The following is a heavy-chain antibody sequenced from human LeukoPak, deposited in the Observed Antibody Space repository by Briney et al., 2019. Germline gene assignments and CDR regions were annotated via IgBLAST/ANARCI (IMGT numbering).Heavy chain of an antibody. CDR3: ARKKGYSGYDFFDY. Sequence: GGSLRLSCAASGFTFSSYGMHWVRQAPGKGLEWVAVIWYDGSNKYYADSVKGRFTISRDNSKNTLYLQMNSLRAEDTAVYYCARKKGYSGYDFFDYWGQGTLVTVSS. J-gene: IGHJ4*02. CDR1: GFTFSSYG. D-gene: IGHD5-12*01. CDR2: IWYDGSNK. V-gene: IGHV3-33*01.